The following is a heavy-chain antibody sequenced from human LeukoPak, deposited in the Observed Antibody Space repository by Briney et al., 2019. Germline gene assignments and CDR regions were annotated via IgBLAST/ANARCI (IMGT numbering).Heavy chain of an antibody. V-gene: IGHV4-34*01. CDR2: INHSGST. CDR1: GGSFSGYY. D-gene: IGHD3-3*01. CDR3: ARVGGITIFGVARNYYYYMDV. Sequence: PSETLSLTCAVYGGSFSGYYWSWIRQPPGKGLKWIGEINHSGSTNYNPSLKSRVTISVDTSKNQFSLKLSSVTAADTAVYYCARVGGITIFGVARNYYYYMDVWGKGTTVTVSS. J-gene: IGHJ6*03.